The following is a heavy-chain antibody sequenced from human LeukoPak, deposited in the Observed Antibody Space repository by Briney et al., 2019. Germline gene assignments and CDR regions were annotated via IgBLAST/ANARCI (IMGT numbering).Heavy chain of an antibody. CDR2: ISGSGGST. J-gene: IGHJ4*02. CDR1: GFTFSNYA. D-gene: IGHD2-21*02. V-gene: IGHV3-23*01. CDR3: AKDFGGDSNNY. Sequence: GGSLRLSCAASGFTFSNYAMSWVRQAPGKGLEWVSAISGSGGSTYYADSVKGRFTISRDNSKNTLYLQMNSLRAEDTAVYYCAKDFGGDSNNYWGQGTLVTVSS.